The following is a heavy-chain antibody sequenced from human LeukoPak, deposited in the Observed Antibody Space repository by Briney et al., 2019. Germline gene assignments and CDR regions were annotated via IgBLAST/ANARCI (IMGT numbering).Heavy chain of an antibody. V-gene: IGHV4-61*01. CDR2: IYNGVNT. CDR3: ARSRAFNSGAFDP. D-gene: IGHD1-26*01. Sequence: SETLSLTCTVSGASVSSASYWTWIRQPPGKGVEWIAHIYNGVNTNYIPSLKSRVTISVDTSKNQFSLRLNSVTAADTAVYYCARSRAFNSGAFDPWGQGSLVTVSS. J-gene: IGHJ5*02. CDR1: GASVSSASY.